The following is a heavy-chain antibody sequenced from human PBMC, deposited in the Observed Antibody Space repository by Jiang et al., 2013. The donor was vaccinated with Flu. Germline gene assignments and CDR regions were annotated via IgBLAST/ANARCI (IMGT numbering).Heavy chain of an antibody. D-gene: IGHD1-26*01. CDR3: ARGGGSGSPFDY. Sequence: KPSQTLSLTCTVSGGFISSDSNYWSWIRQPAGKGLEWIGRIYTSGSTNYKPSLKSRVTISIDTSKNQFSLKLSSVTAADTAVYYCARGGGSGSPFDYWGQGTLVTVSS. J-gene: IGHJ4*02. V-gene: IGHV4-61*02. CDR1: GGFISSDSNY. CDR2: IYTSGST.